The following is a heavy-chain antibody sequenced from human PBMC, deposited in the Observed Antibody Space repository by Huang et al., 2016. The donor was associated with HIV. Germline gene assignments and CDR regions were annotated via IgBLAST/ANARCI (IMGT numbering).Heavy chain of an antibody. J-gene: IGHJ4*02. Sequence: QVQLQQWGAGLLKPSETLSLTCAVYGGSFSAYDWSWIRQPPGKGLEWIGEINHSGSTNYTPSLQSRVTISVDTSKNQFSLKLTSVTAADTAVYYCASKPTYDSSGYSAVDFWGQGTRVTVSS. CDR3: ASKPTYDSSGYSAVDF. CDR1: GGSFSAYD. V-gene: IGHV4-34*01. CDR2: INHSGST. D-gene: IGHD3-22*01.